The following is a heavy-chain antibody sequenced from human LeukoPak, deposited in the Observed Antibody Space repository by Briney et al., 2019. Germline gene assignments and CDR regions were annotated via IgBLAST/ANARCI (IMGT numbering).Heavy chain of an antibody. Sequence: SVKVSCKASGGTFSSYAISWVRQAPGQGLEWMGGIIPIFGTANYAQKFQGRVTITADESTSTAYMELSSPRSEDTAVYYCAGAWYYYDSSGYWPLDYWGQGTLVTVSS. CDR1: GGTFSSYA. J-gene: IGHJ4*02. CDR3: AGAWYYYDSSGYWPLDY. CDR2: IIPIFGTA. D-gene: IGHD3-22*01. V-gene: IGHV1-69*13.